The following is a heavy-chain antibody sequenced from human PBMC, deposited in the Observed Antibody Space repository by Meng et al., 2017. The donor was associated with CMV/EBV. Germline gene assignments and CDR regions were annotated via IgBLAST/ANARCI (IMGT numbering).Heavy chain of an antibody. J-gene: IGHJ6*02. V-gene: IGHV3-7*01. CDR2: IKQDGSEK. CDR1: GFTFSSYW. D-gene: IGHD3-10*01. CDR3: ARLGELLWFGEPLLGMDV. Sequence: GGSLRLSCAASGFTFSSYWMSWVRQAPGKGLEWVANIKQDGSEKYYVDSVKGRFTISRDNAKSSLYLQMNSLRAEDTAVYYCARLGELLWFGEPLLGMDVWGQGTTVTVSS.